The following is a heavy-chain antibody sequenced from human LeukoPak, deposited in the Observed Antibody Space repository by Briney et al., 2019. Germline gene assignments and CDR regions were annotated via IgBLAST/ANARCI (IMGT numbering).Heavy chain of an antibody. D-gene: IGHD3-22*01. CDR2: IRAYNGNT. CDR1: GYTFTSYG. J-gene: IGHJ1*01. CDR3: AGDPRPTYYYDSSGYSPPEYFQH. Sequence: ASVKVSCKASGYTFTSYGISWVRQAPGQGLEWMGWIRAYNGNTNYAQKLQGRVTMTTDTSTSTAYMELRSLRSDDTAVYYCAGDPRPTYYYDSSGYSPPEYFQHWGQGTLVTVSS. V-gene: IGHV1-18*01.